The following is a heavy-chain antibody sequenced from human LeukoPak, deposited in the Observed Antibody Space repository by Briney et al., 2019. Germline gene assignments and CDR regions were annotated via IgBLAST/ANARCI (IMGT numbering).Heavy chain of an antibody. Sequence: GGSLRLSCAASGFSSSTAWMSWVRQAPGKGLDWLGRIKNKTDGGTTDYAAPVKGRFTISRDDSKNTLYLQMNSLKTEDTGVYYCTTGGVPHIADSWGQGTLVTVSS. CDR1: GFSSSTAW. D-gene: IGHD3-10*01. CDR2: IKNKTDGGTT. V-gene: IGHV3-15*01. CDR3: TTGGVPHIADS. J-gene: IGHJ5*01.